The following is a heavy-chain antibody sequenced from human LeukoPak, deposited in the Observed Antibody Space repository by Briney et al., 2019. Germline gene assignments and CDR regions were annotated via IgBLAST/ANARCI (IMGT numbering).Heavy chain of an antibody. J-gene: IGHJ4*02. D-gene: IGHD3-3*01. CDR2: INSGSTTI. Sequence: GGSLRLSCEVSGFTFSNYNMHWVRQAPGKGLGWVSYINSGSTTIYYADSVKGRFTISRDNAKNSLYLQMNSLRDEDTAVYYCARDSGVDAHLDYWGQGTLVTVSS. CDR3: ARDSGVDAHLDY. V-gene: IGHV3-48*02. CDR1: GFTFSNYN.